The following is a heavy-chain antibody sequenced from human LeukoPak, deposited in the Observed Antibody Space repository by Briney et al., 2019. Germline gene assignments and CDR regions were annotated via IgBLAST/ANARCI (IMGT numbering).Heavy chain of an antibody. CDR1: GFTFDDYA. D-gene: IGHD1-26*01. CDR2: ITWNSYSM. J-gene: IGHJ4*02. CDR3: AKSVGATTGGFDY. Sequence: GGSLRLSCAASGFTFDDYAMHWVWQAPGKGLEWVSGITWNSYSMGYADSVKGRFTITRDNAKNSLFLQMNSLRADDVALYYCAKSVGATTGGFDYWGQGTLVTVSS. V-gene: IGHV3-9*03.